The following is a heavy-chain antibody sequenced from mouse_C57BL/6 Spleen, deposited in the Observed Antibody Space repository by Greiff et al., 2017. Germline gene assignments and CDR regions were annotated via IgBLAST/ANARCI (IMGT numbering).Heavy chain of an antibody. Sequence: VQLQQSGAELVKPGASVKLSCTASGFNIKDYYMHWVKQRTEQGLEWIGRIDPEDGETKYAPKFQGKATITADTSSNTAYLQLSSLTSEDTAVYYCARGVYYGSQYYFDYWGQGTTLTVSS. J-gene: IGHJ2*01. CDR1: GFNIKDYY. CDR3: ARGVYYGSQYYFDY. D-gene: IGHD1-1*01. CDR2: IDPEDGET. V-gene: IGHV14-2*01.